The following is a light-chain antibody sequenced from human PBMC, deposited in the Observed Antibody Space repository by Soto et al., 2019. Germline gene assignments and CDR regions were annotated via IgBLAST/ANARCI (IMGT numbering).Light chain of an antibody. CDR1: SSNIGSNY. CDR2: RNN. Sequence: QSVLTQPPSGSETPGQRVTFYCTGSSSNIGSNYVYWYQQLPGTAPKLLIYRNNQRPSGVPDRFSGSKSGTSASLAISGLRSEDEADYYCAAWDDSLSGYVFGTGTKVTVL. V-gene: IGLV1-47*01. CDR3: AAWDDSLSGYV. J-gene: IGLJ1*01.